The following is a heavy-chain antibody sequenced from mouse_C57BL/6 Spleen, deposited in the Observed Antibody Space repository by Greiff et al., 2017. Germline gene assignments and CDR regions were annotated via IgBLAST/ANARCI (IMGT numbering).Heavy chain of an antibody. J-gene: IGHJ1*03. D-gene: IGHD1-1*01. Sequence: QVQLKESGAELVRPGTSVKVSCKASGYAFTNYLIEWVKQRPGQGLEWIGVINNGSGGTNYTEKFKGKATLTADKSSSAAYMQLSSLTSEDSAVYFCARRYYGLHWYFDVWGTGTTVTVSS. V-gene: IGHV1-54*01. CDR1: GYAFTNYL. CDR2: INNGSGGT. CDR3: ARRYYGLHWYFDV.